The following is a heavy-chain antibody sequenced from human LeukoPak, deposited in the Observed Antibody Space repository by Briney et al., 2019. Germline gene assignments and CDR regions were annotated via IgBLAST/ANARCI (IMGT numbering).Heavy chain of an antibody. CDR3: ARAGYSGHDLGEFDY. Sequence: SETLSLTCTVSGGSISSYYWSWIRQPPGKGLGWIGYIYYSGSTNYNPSLKSRVTISVDTSKNQFSLKLSSVTAADTAVYYCARAGYSGHDLGEFDYWGQGTLVTVSS. D-gene: IGHD5-12*01. CDR1: GGSISSYY. J-gene: IGHJ4*02. CDR2: IYYSGST. V-gene: IGHV4-59*01.